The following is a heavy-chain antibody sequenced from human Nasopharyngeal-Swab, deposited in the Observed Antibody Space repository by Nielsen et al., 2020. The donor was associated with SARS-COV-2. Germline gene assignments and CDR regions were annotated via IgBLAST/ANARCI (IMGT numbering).Heavy chain of an antibody. D-gene: IGHD6-6*01. CDR2: INTNTGNP. V-gene: IGHV7-4-1*02. J-gene: IGHJ5*02. Sequence: WVRQAPGQGLEWMGWINTNTGNPTYAQGFTGRFVFSLDTSVSTAYLQISSLKAEDTAVYYCARLIAAPRGNWFDLWGQGTLVTVSS. CDR3: ARLIAAPRGNWFDL.